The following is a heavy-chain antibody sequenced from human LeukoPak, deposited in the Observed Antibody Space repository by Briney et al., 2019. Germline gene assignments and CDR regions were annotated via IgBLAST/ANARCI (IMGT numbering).Heavy chain of an antibody. Sequence: GASVKVSCKASGYTFTSYGISWVRQAAGQGLEGMGWISAYNGNTNYAQKLQGRVTMTTDTSTSTAYMEVRSLRSDDTAVYYCARGSSSWPEYFQHWGQGTLVTVSS. D-gene: IGHD6-13*01. CDR3: ARGSSSWPEYFQH. V-gene: IGHV1-18*04. CDR2: ISAYNGNT. CDR1: GYTFTSYG. J-gene: IGHJ1*01.